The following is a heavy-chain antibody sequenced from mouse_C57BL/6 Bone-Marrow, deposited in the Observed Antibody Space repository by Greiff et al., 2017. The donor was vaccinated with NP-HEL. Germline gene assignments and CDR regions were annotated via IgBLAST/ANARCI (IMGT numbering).Heavy chain of an antibody. D-gene: IGHD1-1*01. CDR1: GYTFTSYW. J-gene: IGHJ1*03. V-gene: IGHV1-50*01. CDR2: IDPSDSYT. Sequence: QVQLQQPGAELVKPGASVKLSCKASGYTFTSYWMQWVKQRPGQGLEWIGEIDPSDSYTNYNQKFKGKATLTVDTSSSTAYMQLSSLTSEDSAVYYCARPHYYGSSYVNWYFDVWGTGTTVTVSS. CDR3: ARPHYYGSSYVNWYFDV.